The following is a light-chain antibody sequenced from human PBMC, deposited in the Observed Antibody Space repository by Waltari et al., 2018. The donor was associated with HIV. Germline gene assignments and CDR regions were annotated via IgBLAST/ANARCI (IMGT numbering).Light chain of an antibody. Sequence: SVLGQESSASGTAGHRVVISCSGTSANIGKHSVYWYQQFAGATPRLIIYNNGQRPSGVPDRFSGSKSGVSASLVISGLQSGDEATYYCATWDANQWVFGGGTKVSVL. CDR1: SANIGKHS. V-gene: IGLV1-47*02. CDR3: ATWDANQWV. CDR2: NNG. J-gene: IGLJ3*02.